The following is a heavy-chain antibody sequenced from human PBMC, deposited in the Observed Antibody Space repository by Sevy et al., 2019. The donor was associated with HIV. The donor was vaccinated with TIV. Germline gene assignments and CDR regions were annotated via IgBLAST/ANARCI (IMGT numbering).Heavy chain of an antibody. CDR1: GFTFSGSA. Sequence: GGSLRLSCAASGFTFSGSAMHWVRQASGKGLEWVGRIRSRVNSHATAYAGSGKGRFTISRDDSENTAFLQMSSLKTEDTAGDYCTASMKTDVLRYFDWLEEPPFDHWGQGTLVTVSS. J-gene: IGHJ4*02. CDR3: TASMKTDVLRYFDWLEEPPFDH. CDR2: IRSRVNSHAT. D-gene: IGHD3-9*01. V-gene: IGHV3-73*01.